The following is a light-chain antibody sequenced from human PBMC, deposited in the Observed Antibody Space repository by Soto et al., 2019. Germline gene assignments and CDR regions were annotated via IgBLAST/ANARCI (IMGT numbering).Light chain of an antibody. CDR1: QGVLSISKNKNY. Sequence: DIVMTQSPDSLAVSLGERATINCRSSQGVLSISKNKNYLAWYQQKSGQSPRLLISWASTRESGVPDRFSGSGSGTDFTLTITGLQAEDVAVYFCQQYYRSPPTFGQGTKLEIK. CDR3: QQYYRSPPT. CDR2: WAS. J-gene: IGKJ2*01. V-gene: IGKV4-1*01.